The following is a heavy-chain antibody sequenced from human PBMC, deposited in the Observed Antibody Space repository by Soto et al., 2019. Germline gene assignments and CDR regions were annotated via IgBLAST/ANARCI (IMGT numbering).Heavy chain of an antibody. J-gene: IGHJ3*02. D-gene: IGHD6-13*01. V-gene: IGHV1-18*01. Sequence: QVQLVQSGAEVKKPGASVKVSCKASGYTFTSYGISWVRQAPGQGLEWMGWISAYNGNTNYAQKLQGRVTMTTDTTTRTAYMQLRSLGSDDTAVYYCAREGLRHSSSWYSFPGGNDAFDIWGQGTMVTVSS. CDR1: GYTFTSYG. CDR3: AREGLRHSSSWYSFPGGNDAFDI. CDR2: ISAYNGNT.